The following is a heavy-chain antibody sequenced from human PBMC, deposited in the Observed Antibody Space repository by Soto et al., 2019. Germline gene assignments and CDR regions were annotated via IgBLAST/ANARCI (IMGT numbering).Heavy chain of an antibody. V-gene: IGHV3-30*18. CDR1: GFTFSSYG. Sequence: GGSLRLSCAASGFTFSSYGMHWVRQAPGKGLEWVAVISYDGSNKYYADSVKGRFTISRDNSKNTLYLQMNSLRAEDTAVYYCAKDGIVVVHYYYYYMDVWGKGTTVTVSS. D-gene: IGHD2-2*01. CDR3: AKDGIVVVHYYYYYMDV. J-gene: IGHJ6*03. CDR2: ISYDGSNK.